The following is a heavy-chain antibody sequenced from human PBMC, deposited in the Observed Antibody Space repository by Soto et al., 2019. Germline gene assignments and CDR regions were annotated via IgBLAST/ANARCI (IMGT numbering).Heavy chain of an antibody. V-gene: IGHV4-30-4*01. CDR2: IHDTATT. CDR3: ASQYYDFSSGALDF. Sequence: QVQLQESGPGLAKPSQTLSLTCTVSGGSISSDDYYWSWIRQPPGKGLEWIGDIHDTATTSSSPSLKSRLTLSVATSKNQCSLTLRSVTAADTAVYFCASQYYDFSSGALDFWGQGSLVTVSS. D-gene: IGHD3-3*01. J-gene: IGHJ4*02. CDR1: GGSISSDDYY.